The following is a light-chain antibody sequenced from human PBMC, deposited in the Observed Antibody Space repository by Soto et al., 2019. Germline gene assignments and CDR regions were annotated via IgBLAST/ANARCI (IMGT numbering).Light chain of an antibody. CDR2: GAS. CDR1: EIIRSN. J-gene: IGKJ1*01. V-gene: IGKV3-15*01. CDR3: QQYTNWPRT. Sequence: EIAMTQSPATLSVSPGERVTLSCRASEIIRSNLAWYQQKPGQAPRLLMYGASTRATGIPARFSGSGSGTDFTLSISSLQSEDFAVYYCQQYTNWPRTFGQGTKVEIK.